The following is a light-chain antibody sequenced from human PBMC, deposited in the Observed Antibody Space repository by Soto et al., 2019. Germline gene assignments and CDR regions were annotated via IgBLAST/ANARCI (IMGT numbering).Light chain of an antibody. J-gene: IGKJ1*01. Sequence: EIVLTQSPGTLSLSPGERATLSCRASESVSSSYLAWYQQKPGQAPRHLIYGASIRATGIPDRFSGSGSGTDFTLTISRLEPEDFAVYYCQQYGSSQSFGQGTKVEI. V-gene: IGKV3-20*01. CDR3: QQYGSSQS. CDR2: GAS. CDR1: ESVSSSY.